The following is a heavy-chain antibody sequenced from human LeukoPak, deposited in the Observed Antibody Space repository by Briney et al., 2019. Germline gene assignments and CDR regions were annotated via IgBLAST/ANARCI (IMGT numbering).Heavy chain of an antibody. CDR2: IYYSGST. CDR1: GFTFSDDI. V-gene: IGHV4-38-2*02. D-gene: IGHD5-24*01. J-gene: IGHJ5*02. CDR3: ARDAKVGDRWLQLSYWFDP. Sequence: KSGGPLRLSCAASGFTFSDDIMDWVRQAPGKGIEWIGSIYYSGSTYYNPSLKSRVTISVDTSKNQFSLKLSSVTAADTAVYYCARDAKVGDRWLQLSYWFDPWGQGTLVTVSS.